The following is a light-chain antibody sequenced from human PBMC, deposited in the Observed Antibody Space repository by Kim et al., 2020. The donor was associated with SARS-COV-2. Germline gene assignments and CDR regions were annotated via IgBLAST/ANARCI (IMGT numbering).Light chain of an antibody. CDR2: EDD. V-gene: IGLV6-57*02. Sequence: TVSSGNIASNYVQWYQQRPGSAPTTVIYEDDQRPSGVPDRFSGSIDRSSNSAFLTISGLRTEDEADYYCQSYSVSQSYDTPLQWVLGGGTRLTVL. CDR3: QSYSVSQSYDTPLQWV. J-gene: IGLJ3*02. CDR1: SGNIASNY.